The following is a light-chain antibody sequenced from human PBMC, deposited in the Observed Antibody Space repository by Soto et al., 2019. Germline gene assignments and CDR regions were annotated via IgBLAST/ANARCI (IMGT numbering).Light chain of an antibody. CDR2: DAS. CDR3: QQYNSYRA. CDR1: QSINSW. Sequence: DIQITQSPSTLSASVGDRVTITCRASQSINSWLAWYTQKPGTAPKLLIYDASTLESGAPSRFSGSGAGTEFTLLISSLQPDEFATYYCQQYNSYRAVGQGTKVDIK. V-gene: IGKV1-5*01. J-gene: IGKJ1*01.